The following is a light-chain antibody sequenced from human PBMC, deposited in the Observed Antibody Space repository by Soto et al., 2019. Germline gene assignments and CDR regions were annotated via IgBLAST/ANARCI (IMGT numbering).Light chain of an antibody. Sequence: DIQMTQSPSTLSASVGDRVTITCRASQSINNWLAWYQQKPGKAPKLLIYEASSFESGVPSGFSGSGSGTAFTLTISSLQPDDFATYYCQQYNYYFGGGTKVEIK. J-gene: IGKJ4*01. CDR1: QSINNW. CDR2: EAS. V-gene: IGKV1-5*03. CDR3: QQYNYY.